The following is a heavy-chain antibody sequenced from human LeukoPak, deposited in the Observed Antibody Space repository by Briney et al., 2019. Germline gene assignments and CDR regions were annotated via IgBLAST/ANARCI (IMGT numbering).Heavy chain of an antibody. CDR1: GGSISSYY. J-gene: IGHJ4*02. CDR3: ARDQYYYGSGSSNPLDY. Sequence: PSETLSLTCTVSGGSISSYYWSWIRQPAGKGLEWIGRIYTSGSTNYNPSLKSRVTMSVDTSKNQFSLKLSSVTAADTAVYYCARDQYYYGSGSSNPLDYWGQGTLVTVSS. D-gene: IGHD3-10*01. V-gene: IGHV4-4*07. CDR2: IYTSGST.